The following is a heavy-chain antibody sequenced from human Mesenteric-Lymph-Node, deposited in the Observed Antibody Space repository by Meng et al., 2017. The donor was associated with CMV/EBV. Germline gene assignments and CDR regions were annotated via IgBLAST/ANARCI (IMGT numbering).Heavy chain of an antibody. Sequence: LSLTCAASGFTFSSYSMNWVRQAPGKGLEWVSSISSSSSYIYYADSVKGRFTISRDNAKNSLYLQMNSQRAEDTAVYYCARTQRKPGYSSSWDNDYWGQGTLVTVSS. V-gene: IGHV3-21*01. D-gene: IGHD6-13*01. J-gene: IGHJ4*02. CDR3: ARTQRKPGYSSSWDNDY. CDR2: ISSSSSYI. CDR1: GFTFSSYS.